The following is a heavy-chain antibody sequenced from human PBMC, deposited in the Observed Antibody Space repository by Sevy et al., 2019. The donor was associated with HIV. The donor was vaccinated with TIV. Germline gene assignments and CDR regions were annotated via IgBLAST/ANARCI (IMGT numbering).Heavy chain of an antibody. J-gene: IGHJ4*02. D-gene: IGHD3-22*01. V-gene: IGHV3-30*04. CDR3: ARASTYYYDSSGYYYNDY. CDR1: GFTFSSYA. CDR2: ISYDGSNK. Sequence: GGSLRLSCAASGFTFSSYAMHWVRQAPGKGLEWVAVISYDGSNKYYADSVKGRFTISRDNSKNTLYLQMNSLRAEDTAVYYCARASTYYYDSSGYYYNDYWGQGTLVTVSS.